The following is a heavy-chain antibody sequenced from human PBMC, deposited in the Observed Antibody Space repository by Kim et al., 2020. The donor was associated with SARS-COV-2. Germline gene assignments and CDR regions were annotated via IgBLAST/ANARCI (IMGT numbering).Heavy chain of an antibody. CDR1: GYTLTELS. D-gene: IGHD1-26*01. J-gene: IGHJ4*02. V-gene: IGHV1-24*01. CDR3: ATTPAIVGATFFYY. Sequence: ASVKVSCKVSGYTLTELSMHWVRQAPGKGLEWMGGFDPEDGETIYAQKFQGRVTMTEDTSTDTAYMELSSLRSEDTAVYYCATTPAIVGATFFYYWGREPWSPSPQ. CDR2: FDPEDGET.